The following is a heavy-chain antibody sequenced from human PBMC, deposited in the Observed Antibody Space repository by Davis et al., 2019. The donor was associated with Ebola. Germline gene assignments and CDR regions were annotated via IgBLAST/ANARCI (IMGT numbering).Heavy chain of an antibody. CDR1: GYTFTSYA. D-gene: IGHD6-6*01. J-gene: IGHJ4*02. V-gene: IGHV1-3*01. CDR2: INAGNGNT. CDR3: ARGYSSSYLFDY. Sequence: AASVKVSCKASGYTFTSYAMHWVRQAPGQRLEWMGWINAGNGNTKYSQKFQGRVTITRDTSASKAYMELSSLRSEDTAVYYCARGYSSSYLFDYWGQGTLVTVSS.